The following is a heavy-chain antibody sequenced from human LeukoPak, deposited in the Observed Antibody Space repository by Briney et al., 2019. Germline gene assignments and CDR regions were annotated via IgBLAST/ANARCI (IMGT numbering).Heavy chain of an antibody. CDR1: GGSISRGDYY. D-gene: IGHD3-9*01. CDR3: ARDTPYYDILTGRRNMDV. CDR2: IYYSGST. V-gene: IGHV4-30-4*08. Sequence: PSETLSLTCTVSGGSISRGDYYWRWIRQPPGKGLEWIVYIYYSGSTYYNPSLKSRVTISVDTSKNQFSLKLSSVTAADTAVYYCARDTPYYDILTGRRNMDVWGKGTTVTVSS. J-gene: IGHJ6*03.